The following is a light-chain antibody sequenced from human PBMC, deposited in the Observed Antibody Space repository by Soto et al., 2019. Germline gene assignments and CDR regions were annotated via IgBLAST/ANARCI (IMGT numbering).Light chain of an antibody. CDR1: SSNTGAGYD. J-gene: IGLJ1*01. CDR2: EVS. V-gene: IGLV1-40*01. Sequence: QSALTQPPSVSGAPGQRVTVSCTGSSSNTGAGYDVNWYQQLPGTAPKLVISEVSNRPSGISNRFSGSKSGNTASLTISGLQAEDEADYYCSSYTTIFTYVFGTGT. CDR3: SSYTTIFTYV.